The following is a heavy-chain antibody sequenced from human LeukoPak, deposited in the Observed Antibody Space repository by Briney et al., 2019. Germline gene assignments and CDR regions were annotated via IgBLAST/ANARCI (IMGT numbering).Heavy chain of an antibody. Sequence: SETLSLTCTVSGGSISSSSYYWGWIRQPPGKGLEWIGSIYYSGSTYYNPSLKSRVTMSVDTSKNQFSLKLSSVTAADTAVYYCAGARDLAFDYWGQGTLVTVSS. V-gene: IGHV4-39*07. CDR2: IYYSGST. CDR1: GGSISSSSYY. CDR3: AGARDLAFDY. J-gene: IGHJ4*02.